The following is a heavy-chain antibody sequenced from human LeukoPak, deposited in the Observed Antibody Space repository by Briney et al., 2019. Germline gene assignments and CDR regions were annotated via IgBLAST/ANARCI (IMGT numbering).Heavy chain of an antibody. CDR1: GFTFSNAW. CDR2: IISKVDGGTA. J-gene: IGHJ4*02. CDR3: TTSGGTTTRFVDY. D-gene: IGHD2/OR15-2a*01. V-gene: IGHV3-15*01. Sequence: GGSLRLSCAASGFTFSNAWMSWVRQAPGKGLEWVGRIISKVDGGTADYAAPVKGRFTISRDDSKNTVYLQMNSLKTEDTAVYYCTTSGGTTTRFVDYWGQGKMVSVSS.